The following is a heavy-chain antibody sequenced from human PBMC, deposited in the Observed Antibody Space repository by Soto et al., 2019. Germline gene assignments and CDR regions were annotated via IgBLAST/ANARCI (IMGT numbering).Heavy chain of an antibody. J-gene: IGHJ4*02. Sequence: PSETLSLTCAVSGVSITTNGYSWSWIRQPPGKGLEWIGYIYPSGTIFYNPSLNSRVTISADTPNNQFSLKLTSVTAADTAVYFCATYTAFAKYYFDYWGRGTLVTVSS. CDR2: IYPSGTI. CDR3: ATYTAFAKYYFDY. D-gene: IGHD3-16*01. CDR1: GVSITTNGYS. V-gene: IGHV4-30-2*01.